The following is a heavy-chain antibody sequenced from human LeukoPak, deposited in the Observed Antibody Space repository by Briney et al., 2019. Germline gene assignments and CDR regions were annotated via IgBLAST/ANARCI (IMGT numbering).Heavy chain of an antibody. CDR3: AKSDTAGYQGGDNFDY. V-gene: IGHV3-9*01. CDR1: GFTFDDYA. CDR2: IGWNSGSI. Sequence: GGSLRLSCAASGFTFDDYAMHWVRQAPGKGREWVAGIGWNSGSIGYADSVKGRFTISRDNAKNSLYLQMNSLRAEDTALYYCAKSDTAGYQGGDNFDYWGQGTLVTVSS. D-gene: IGHD2-2*01. J-gene: IGHJ4*02.